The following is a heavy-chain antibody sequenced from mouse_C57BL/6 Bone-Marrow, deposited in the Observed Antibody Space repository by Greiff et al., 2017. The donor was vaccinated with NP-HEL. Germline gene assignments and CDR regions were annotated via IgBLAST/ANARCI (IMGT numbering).Heavy chain of an antibody. CDR3: ARSDWSWFAY. Sequence: VQLQQPGAELVKPGASVKLSCKASGYTFTSYWMQWVKQRPGQGLEWIGEIDPSDSYTNYNQKFKGKATLTVDTSSTTAYMQLSSLTSEDSAVYYCARSDWSWFAYWGRGTLVTVSA. J-gene: IGHJ3*01. D-gene: IGHD4-1*01. CDR1: GYTFTSYW. CDR2: IDPSDSYT. V-gene: IGHV1-50*01.